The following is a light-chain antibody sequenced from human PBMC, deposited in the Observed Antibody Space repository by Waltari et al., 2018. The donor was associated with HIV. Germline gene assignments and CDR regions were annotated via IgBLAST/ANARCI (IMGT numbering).Light chain of an antibody. V-gene: IGLV1-47*02. CDR1: SSNIGRNY. Sequence: QSVLTQPPSASGSPGQRVTISCYGSSSNIGRNYVYWYQHFPGPAPEFVMYSYMDRPSGVPERFSGANAGTSASLAISGVRSGDEADYYCAAWYDSPSRYVFGTGTKVTV. CDR2: SYM. CDR3: AAWYDSPSRYV. J-gene: IGLJ1*01.